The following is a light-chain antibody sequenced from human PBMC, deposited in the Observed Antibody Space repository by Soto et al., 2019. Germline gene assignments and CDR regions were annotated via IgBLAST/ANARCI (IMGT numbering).Light chain of an antibody. Sequence: QSVLTQPPSVSGAPGQRVTISCTGSSSNIGAGYDVHWYQQLPGKAPKLLIYGNNNRPPGVPDRFSGPKSGTSASPAIPGLRGDEEGDYYRQSRARSLRANFGLGNGTKVTVL. V-gene: IGLV1-40*01. CDR3: QSRARSLRANFG. CDR1: SSNIGAGYD. J-gene: IGLJ1*01. CDR2: GNN.